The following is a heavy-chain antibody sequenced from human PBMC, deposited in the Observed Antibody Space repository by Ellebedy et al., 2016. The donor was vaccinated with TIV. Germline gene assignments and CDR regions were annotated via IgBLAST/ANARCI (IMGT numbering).Heavy chain of an antibody. CDR2: INPRGGST. CDR1: GYTFTSYY. D-gene: IGHD3-16*01. Sequence: AASVKVSCKASGYTFTSYYMHRVRQAPGQGLEWMGIINPRGGSTSYAQKLQGRVTMTRETSTSTVYMELSSLRSEDTAVYYRGRAGGGGEGDYWGQGTLVTVSS. V-gene: IGHV1-46*04. CDR3: GRAGGGGEGDY. J-gene: IGHJ4*02.